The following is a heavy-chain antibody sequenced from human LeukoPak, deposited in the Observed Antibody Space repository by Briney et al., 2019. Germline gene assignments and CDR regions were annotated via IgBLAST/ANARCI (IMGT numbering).Heavy chain of an antibody. CDR3: VRAKSGHYGYSDY. Sequence: PGGSLRLSCAASGFTFSSYAMSWVRQAPGKGLEWVSAISGSGGSTYYADSVKGRFTISRDNSKNTVYLQMISLRAGDTAVYYCVRAKSGHYGYSDYWGQGTLVTVSS. D-gene: IGHD5-18*01. V-gene: IGHV3-23*01. J-gene: IGHJ4*02. CDR2: ISGSGGST. CDR1: GFTFSSYA.